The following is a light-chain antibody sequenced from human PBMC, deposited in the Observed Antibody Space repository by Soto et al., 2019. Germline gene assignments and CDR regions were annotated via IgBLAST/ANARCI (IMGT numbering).Light chain of an antibody. CDR3: QQRGKWPSS. Sequence: EVVLTQSPDTLSLSPGETATLYCRASQSVDRYVAWYQQKVGQAPRLLIYDAYNRGTGVGARFTGSGPATDCSLTITSREPGYFAVYYCQQRGKWPSSFGRGTKGEMK. V-gene: IGKV3-11*01. CDR2: DAY. CDR1: QSVDRY. J-gene: IGKJ2*04.